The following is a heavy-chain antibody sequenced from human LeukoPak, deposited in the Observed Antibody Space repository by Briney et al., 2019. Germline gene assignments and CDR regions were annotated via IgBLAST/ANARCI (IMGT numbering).Heavy chain of an antibody. V-gene: IGHV4-59*01. CDR1: GDSISGYY. J-gene: IGHJ4*02. D-gene: IGHD3-22*01. Sequence: SETLSLTCIVSGDSISGYYWSWLRQPPGKGLEWIGYIYYSGSTNYNPSLKSRVTISVDTSKNQFSLKLSSVTAADTAVYYCARETAVAGKYYYDSSGYYPFDYWGQGTLVTVSS. CDR2: IYYSGST. CDR3: ARETAVAGKYYYDSSGYYPFDY.